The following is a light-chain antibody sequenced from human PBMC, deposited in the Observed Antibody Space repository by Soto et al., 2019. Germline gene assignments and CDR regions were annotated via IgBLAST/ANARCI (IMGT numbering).Light chain of an antibody. CDR1: QSVSNNY. J-gene: IGKJ5*01. CDR3: QQYGTSPIT. CDR2: GAS. V-gene: IGKV3-20*01. Sequence: IVLTKYPGILSLSPGERATLSCRASQSVSNNYLAWYQQKPGQAPRLLIYGASNRATGIPERFSGSGSGTDFTLTISSLEPEDFAVYYCQQYGTSPITFGQGTRLEI.